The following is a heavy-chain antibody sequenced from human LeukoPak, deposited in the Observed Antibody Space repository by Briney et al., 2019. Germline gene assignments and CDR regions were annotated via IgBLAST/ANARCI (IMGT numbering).Heavy chain of an antibody. CDR2: ISSSSSYT. Sequence: GGSLRLSWAASGFTFGDYYMSWIRQAPGKGLEWVSYISSSSSYTNYADSVEGRCTMSRDNAKNSLYLQMNTLRAEDTAVYYCARDRGAASPLWVDPWGQGTLVTVSS. CDR3: ARDRGAASPLWVDP. V-gene: IGHV3-11*05. D-gene: IGHD6-13*01. J-gene: IGHJ5*02. CDR1: GFTFGDYY.